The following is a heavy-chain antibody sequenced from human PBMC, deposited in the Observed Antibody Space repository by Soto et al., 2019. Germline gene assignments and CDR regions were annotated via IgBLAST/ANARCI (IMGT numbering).Heavy chain of an antibody. CDR3: ARETWELHWFDP. CDR1: GYTFTSYD. D-gene: IGHD1-26*01. Sequence: GASVKVSCKASGYTFTSYDINWVRQATGQGLEWMGWMNPNSSNTGYAQKFQGRVTMTRNTSISTAYMELSSLRSEDTAVYYCARETWELHWFDPWGQGTLVTVSS. CDR2: MNPNSSNT. V-gene: IGHV1-8*01. J-gene: IGHJ5*02.